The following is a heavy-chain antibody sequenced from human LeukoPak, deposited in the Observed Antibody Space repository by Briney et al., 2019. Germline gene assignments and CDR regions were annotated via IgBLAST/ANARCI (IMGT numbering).Heavy chain of an antibody. D-gene: IGHD5-18*01. V-gene: IGHV3-21*04. CDR3: ANSGYSYGNGPFDY. CDR2: ISSSSSYI. Sequence: PGGSLRLSCAASGFTFSIYSMNWVRQAPGKGLEWVSSISSSSSYIYYADSVKGRFTISRDNAKNSLYLQMNSLRAEDTAVYYCANSGYSYGNGPFDYWGQGTLVTVSS. J-gene: IGHJ4*02. CDR1: GFTFSIYS.